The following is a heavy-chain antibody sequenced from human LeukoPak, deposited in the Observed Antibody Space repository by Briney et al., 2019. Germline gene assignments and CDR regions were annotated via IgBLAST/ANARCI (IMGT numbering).Heavy chain of an antibody. D-gene: IGHD6-13*01. V-gene: IGHV6-1*01. J-gene: IGHJ4*02. CDR3: ARGYSSSWYGKLDY. Sequence: SQTLSLTCAISGDSVSSNSAAWNWIRQSPSRGLEWLVRTYYRSKWYNDYAVSVKSRITINPDTSKNQFSLQLNSVTPEDTAVYYCARGYSSSWYGKLDYWGQGTLVTVSS. CDR2: TYYRSKWYN. CDR1: GDSVSSNSAA.